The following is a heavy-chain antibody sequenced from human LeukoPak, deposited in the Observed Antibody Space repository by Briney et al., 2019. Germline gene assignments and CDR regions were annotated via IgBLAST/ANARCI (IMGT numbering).Heavy chain of an antibody. CDR2: ISSHSDYI. CDR1: GFTFSTYT. CDR3: VRDTRSSYSYYGMDV. V-gene: IGHV3-21*01. D-gene: IGHD3-10*01. Sequence: PGGSLRLSCAASGFTFSTYTMSWVRQAPGKGLEWVSSISSHSDYIHYAESVKGRFTISRDNAKNSLFLQMNSLRAEDTAIYYCVRDTRSSYSYYGMDVWGQGTTVTVSS. J-gene: IGHJ6*02.